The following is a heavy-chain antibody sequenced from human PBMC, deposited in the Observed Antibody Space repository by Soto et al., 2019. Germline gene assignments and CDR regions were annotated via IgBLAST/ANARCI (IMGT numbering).Heavy chain of an antibody. CDR2: IYPGDSDT. CDR1: GYSFTSYW. CDR3: ARDPAPYQLQQVENWFDP. D-gene: IGHD2-2*01. Sequence: PGESLKISCKGSGYSFTSYWIGWVRQMPGKGLEWMGIIYPGDSDTRYSPSFQGQVTISADKSISTAYLQWSSLKASDTAVYYCARDPAPYQLQQVENWFDPWGQGTLVTVSS. V-gene: IGHV5-51*01. J-gene: IGHJ5*02.